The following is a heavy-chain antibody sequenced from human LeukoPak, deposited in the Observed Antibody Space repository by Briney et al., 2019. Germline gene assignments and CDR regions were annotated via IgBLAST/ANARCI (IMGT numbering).Heavy chain of an antibody. V-gene: IGHV1-69*01. D-gene: IGHD2-2*02. CDR3: ALALEPAAITQLLNWFDP. Sequence: SVKVSCKASGGTFSSYAIRWVRQAPGQGLEWMGGIIPIFGTANYAQKFQGRVTITADESTSTAYMELSSLRSEDTAVYYCALALEPAAITQLLNWFDPWGQGTLVTVSS. CDR1: GGTFSSYA. J-gene: IGHJ5*02. CDR2: IIPIFGTA.